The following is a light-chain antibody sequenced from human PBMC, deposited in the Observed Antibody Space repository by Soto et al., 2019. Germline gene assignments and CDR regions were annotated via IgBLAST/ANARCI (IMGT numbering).Light chain of an antibody. V-gene: IGKV3-20*01. CDR3: QQYGSSSFT. CDR1: QSVASSY. CDR2: GAS. J-gene: IGKJ2*01. Sequence: EIVLTQSPGTLSLSPGEGATLSCRASQSVASSYLAWYQQKPGQAPRLIIYGASNRATGTPDRFSGGGSGTDFTITISRLEPEDFAVSYCQQYGSSSFTFGQGTKLEIK.